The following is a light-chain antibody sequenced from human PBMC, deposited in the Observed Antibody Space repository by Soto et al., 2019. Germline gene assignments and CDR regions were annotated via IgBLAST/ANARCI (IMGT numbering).Light chain of an antibody. CDR2: KAS. J-gene: IGKJ2*01. CDR1: QSISNW. V-gene: IGKV1-5*03. CDR3: QQCYTYPYT. Sequence: DIQMTQSPSTLSASVGDRVTITCRASQSISNWLAWYQQKPGKAPNLLIYKASSLESGVPSRFSGSGSGTAFTLTISSLQPDDFATYYCQQCYTYPYTFDQGTKLEIK.